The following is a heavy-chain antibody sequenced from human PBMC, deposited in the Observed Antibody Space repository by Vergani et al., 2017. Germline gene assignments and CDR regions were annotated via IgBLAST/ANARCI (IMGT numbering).Heavy chain of an antibody. Sequence: QVQLVQSGAEVKKPGASVKVSCKASGYTFTGYYMHWVRQAPGQGLEWMGWINPNSGGTNYAQKFKGRVTMTRDTSISTAYMELSRLSSDDTAVYYWARDGPGPNCSSTSCHYYYYYYMDGWGKGTTVTVSS. D-gene: IGHD2-2*01. CDR3: ARDGPGPNCSSTSCHYYYYYYMDG. CDR2: INPNSGGT. CDR1: GYTFTGYY. V-gene: IGHV1-2*02. J-gene: IGHJ6*03.